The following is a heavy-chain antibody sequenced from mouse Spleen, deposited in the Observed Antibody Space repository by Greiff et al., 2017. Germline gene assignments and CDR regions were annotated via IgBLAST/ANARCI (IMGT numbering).Heavy chain of an antibody. CDR3: AREGYDGSWYFDV. D-gene: IGHD2-3*01. J-gene: IGHJ1*01. Sequence: EVKLVESGGGLVKPGGSLKLSCAASGFTFSSYAMSWVRQTPEKRLEWVATISSGGSYTYYPDSVKGRFTISRDNAKNTLYLQMSSLRSEDTAMYYCAREGYDGSWYFDVWGAGTTVTVSS. V-gene: IGHV5-9-1*01. CDR2: ISSGGSYT. CDR1: GFTFSSYA.